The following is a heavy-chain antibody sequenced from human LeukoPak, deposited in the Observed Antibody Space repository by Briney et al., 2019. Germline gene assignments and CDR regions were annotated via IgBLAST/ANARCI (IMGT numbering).Heavy chain of an antibody. CDR3: AKEVREPRGGY. CDR1: GFTFSSYW. D-gene: IGHD1-26*01. J-gene: IGHJ4*02. V-gene: IGHV3-74*01. Sequence: GGSLRLSCAASGFTFSSYWMHWVRQAPGKGLVWVSRINSDGSSTSYADSVKGRFTISGDNAKNTLYLQMNSLRAEDTALYFCAKEVREPRGGYWGQGTLVTVSS. CDR2: INSDGSST.